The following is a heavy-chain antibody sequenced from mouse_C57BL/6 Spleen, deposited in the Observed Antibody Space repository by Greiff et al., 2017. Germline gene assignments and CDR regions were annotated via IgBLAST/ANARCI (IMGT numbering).Heavy chain of an antibody. Sequence: EVKLVESGPELVKPGASVKMSCKASGYTFTDYNMHWVKQSHGKSLEWIGYINPNNGGTSYNQKFKGKATLTVNKSSSTAYMALRSLTSEDSAVYYCARGELRIYYAMDYWGQGTSVTFSS. CDR2: INPNNGGT. J-gene: IGHJ4*01. V-gene: IGHV1-22*01. CDR1: GYTFTDYN. CDR3: ARGELRIYYAMDY. D-gene: IGHD4-1*01.